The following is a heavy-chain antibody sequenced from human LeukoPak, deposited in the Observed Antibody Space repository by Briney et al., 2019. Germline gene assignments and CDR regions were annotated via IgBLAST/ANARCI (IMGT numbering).Heavy chain of an antibody. J-gene: IGHJ4*02. D-gene: IGHD1-26*01. CDR3: ATNIPTPTTSPPLGY. CDR2: VDYSGRT. V-gene: IGHV4-59*08. Sequence: SETLSLTCTVSGVSTNTYYYWSWIRQPPGKGLEWIGYVDYSGRTKYSPSLKSRVTISVDTSKYQFSLELSSVTAADTAVYYCATNIPTPTTSPPLGYWGQGTLVTVSS. CDR1: GVSTNTYYY.